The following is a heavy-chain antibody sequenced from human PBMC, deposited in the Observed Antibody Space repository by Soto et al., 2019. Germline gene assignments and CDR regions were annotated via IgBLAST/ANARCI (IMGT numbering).Heavy chain of an antibody. V-gene: IGHV3-43D*03. J-gene: IGHJ6*02. Sequence: GGSLRLSCAASGFTFDDYAMHWVRQAPGKGLEWVSLISWDGGSTYYADSVKGRFTISRDNSKNSLYLQMNSLRAEDTALYYCAKVISGSYYYYYYGMDVWGQGTTVTVSS. CDR1: GFTFDDYA. CDR2: ISWDGGST. CDR3: AKVISGSYYYYYYGMDV. D-gene: IGHD1-26*01.